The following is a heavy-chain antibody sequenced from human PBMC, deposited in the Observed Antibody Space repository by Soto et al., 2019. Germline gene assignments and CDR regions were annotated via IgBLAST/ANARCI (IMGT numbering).Heavy chain of an antibody. V-gene: IGHV4-30-4*01. CDR2: IYYSGST. Sequence: KSSETLSLTCTVSGGSISNNEFYWSWIRQPPGKGLEWIGYIYYSGSTYYNPSLKSRVIISVDRSKNQFSLNLSSVTAADTAVYYCARVPEGERSSYFHFYAMDVWGQGTTVTVSS. D-gene: IGHD3-16*01. CDR3: ARVPEGERSSYFHFYAMDV. J-gene: IGHJ6*02. CDR1: GGSISNNEFY.